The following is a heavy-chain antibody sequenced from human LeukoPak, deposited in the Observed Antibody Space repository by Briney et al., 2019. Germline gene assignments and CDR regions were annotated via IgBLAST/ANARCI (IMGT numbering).Heavy chain of an antibody. D-gene: IGHD2-2*02. V-gene: IGHV3-20*04. CDR1: GFTFDDYG. CDR2: INWNGGST. CDR3: ARLPTYCSSTSCYTSYYMDV. J-gene: IGHJ6*03. Sequence: GGSLRLSCAASGFTFDDYGMSWVRQAPGKGLEWVSGINWNGGSTAYADSVKGRFTFSRDSAKNSLYLQMNSLRAEDTALYYCARLPTYCSSTSCYTSYYMDVWGKGTTVTVSS.